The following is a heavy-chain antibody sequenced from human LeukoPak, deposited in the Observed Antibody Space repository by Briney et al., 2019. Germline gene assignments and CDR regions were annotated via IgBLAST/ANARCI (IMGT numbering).Heavy chain of an antibody. CDR3: ARDWSFDSDDYYLYGFDI. V-gene: IGHV3-7*01. J-gene: IGHJ3*02. CDR2: IRQDGSER. Sequence: GGSLRLSCAASGFSFNSYWMSWVRQAPGTGLEWVANIRQDGSERYYADSLKGRFIISRDNAKNSLYLQMNSLRAEDTAMYYCARDWSFDSDDYYLYGFDIWGQGTRVTVSS. CDR1: GFSFNSYW. D-gene: IGHD3-22*01.